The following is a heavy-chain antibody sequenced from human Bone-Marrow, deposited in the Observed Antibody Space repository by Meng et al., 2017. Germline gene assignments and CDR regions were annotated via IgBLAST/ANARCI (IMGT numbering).Heavy chain of an antibody. Sequence: QVQLQQWGAGLLKPSEPLSLTCAVYGGSFSGYYWSWIRQPPGKGLEWIGEINHSGSTNYNPSLKSRVTISVDTSKNQFSLKLSSVTAADTAVYYCARGRIAAAAALAYWGQGTLVTVSS. CDR2: INHSGST. D-gene: IGHD6-13*01. J-gene: IGHJ4*02. CDR3: ARGRIAAAAALAY. V-gene: IGHV4-34*01. CDR1: GGSFSGYY.